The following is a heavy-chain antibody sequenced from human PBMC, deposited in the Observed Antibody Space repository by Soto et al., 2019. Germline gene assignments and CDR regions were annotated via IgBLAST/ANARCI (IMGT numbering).Heavy chain of an antibody. Sequence: EVQLLESGGGLVQPGGSLRLSCAASGFTFSSYAMSWVRQAPGKGLEWVSAISGSGGSTYYADSVKGRFTISRDNSKNTLYLQMNSLRAEDTAVYYCATQIVVVVAATFGIDYWGQGTLVTVSS. CDR1: GFTFSSYA. CDR2: ISGSGGST. V-gene: IGHV3-23*01. J-gene: IGHJ4*02. D-gene: IGHD2-15*01. CDR3: ATQIVVVVAATFGIDY.